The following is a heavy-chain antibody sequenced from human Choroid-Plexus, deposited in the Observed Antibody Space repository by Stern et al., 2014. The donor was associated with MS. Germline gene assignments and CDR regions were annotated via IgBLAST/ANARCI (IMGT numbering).Heavy chain of an antibody. J-gene: IGHJ5*02. Sequence: QVQLVESGGGVVQPGRPLRLSCAASGFTFGSCAMHWVRQAPGKGLEWVAGVSYDGSNKYYADSVKGRFTISRDNSQKTLYMQMSSLRAEDTAVYYCAKDRQYLTYFFDHWGQGSLVTVSS. CDR2: VSYDGSNK. D-gene: IGHD2/OR15-2a*01. CDR1: GFTFGSCA. CDR3: AKDRQYLTYFFDH. V-gene: IGHV3-30*18.